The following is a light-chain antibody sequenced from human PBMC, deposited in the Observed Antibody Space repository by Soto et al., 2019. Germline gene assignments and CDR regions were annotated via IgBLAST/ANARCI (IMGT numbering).Light chain of an antibody. V-gene: IGKV3-15*01. Sequence: KLLTQSPGTLSLSPGERATLFCRASPSLSSSLAWYQQKSGQAPRLIIYGTSRRATGVPVRFSGSGSGTDFTLTISSLQSEDFGVYFCQQYDNWPWTFGQGTKVEMK. CDR3: QQYDNWPWT. J-gene: IGKJ1*01. CDR2: GTS. CDR1: PSLSSS.